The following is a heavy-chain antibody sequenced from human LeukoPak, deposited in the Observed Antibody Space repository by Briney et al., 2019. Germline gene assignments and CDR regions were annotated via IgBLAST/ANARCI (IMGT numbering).Heavy chain of an antibody. CDR2: IYYSGST. J-gene: IGHJ3*02. CDR3: ARVIVVVPGYAFDI. CDR1: GGSISSGDYY. D-gene: IGHD2-2*01. Sequence: PSETLSLTCTVSGGSISSGDYYWSWIRQPPGKGLEWIGYIYYSGSTYYNPSLKSRVTISVDTSKNQFSLKLSSVTAADTAVYYCARVIVVVPGYAFDIRGQGTMVTVSS. V-gene: IGHV4-30-4*08.